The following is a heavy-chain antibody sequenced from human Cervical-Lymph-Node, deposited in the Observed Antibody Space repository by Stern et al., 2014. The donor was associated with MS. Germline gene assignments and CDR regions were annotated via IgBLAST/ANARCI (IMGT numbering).Heavy chain of an antibody. V-gene: IGHV5-51*01. CDR1: GYKFTNQW. CDR3: ATHPVGP. CDR2: IYPGDTDT. J-gene: IGHJ5*02. Sequence: EVQLVESGAEVKKPGESLKISCKTSGYKFTNQWIAWVRQMPGKGLEFMGIIYPGDTDTRYNPSCQGQVTISADKSVNTAYLQWSSLKASDTAMYYCATHPVGPWGQGTLVTVSS.